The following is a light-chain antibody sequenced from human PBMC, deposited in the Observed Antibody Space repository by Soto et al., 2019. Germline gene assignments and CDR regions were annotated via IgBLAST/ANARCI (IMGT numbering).Light chain of an antibody. J-gene: IGKJ4*01. CDR3: QQYGSSPLT. CDR2: GAS. Sequence: EIVLTQSPGTLSLSPGERATLSCRASQSVSSNYLAWYQQKPGQAPRLLIYGASSRATGIPDRFSGSGSGTDFPLTISRLEPEDFAVYHWQQYGSSPLTFGGGTKVEIK. V-gene: IGKV3-20*01. CDR1: QSVSSNY.